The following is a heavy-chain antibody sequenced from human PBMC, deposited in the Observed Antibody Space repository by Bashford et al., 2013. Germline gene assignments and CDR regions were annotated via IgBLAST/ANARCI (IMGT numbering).Heavy chain of an antibody. J-gene: IGHJ3*01. V-gene: IGHV1-2*02. CDR2: INLTLTRGAT. CDR3: ARDGPVVGVWNAFDV. Sequence: ASVKVSCKASGYTFSDYYLHWVRQAPGQGLESDGIGINLTLTRGATKYAEXFQGRVTMTRDTSISTAYMELSSLRSDDTAVYFCARDGPVVGVWNAFDVWGQGTVVTVSS. D-gene: IGHD1-26*01. CDR1: GYTFSDYY.